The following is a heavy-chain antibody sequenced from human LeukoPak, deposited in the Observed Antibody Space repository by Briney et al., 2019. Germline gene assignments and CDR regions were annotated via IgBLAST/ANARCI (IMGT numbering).Heavy chain of an antibody. V-gene: IGHV3-23*01. CDR1: GITFSDYV. J-gene: IGHJ4*02. CDR3: VKDRGPYYYDSSGYHY. D-gene: IGHD3-22*01. Sequence: PGGSLRLSCAASGITFSDYVMNWVRQTPGKGLEWVSVMDGRGGYTFYADSVKGRFTISRDNSKNTLYLQMSSLRAEDTAVYYCVKDRGPYYYDSSGYHYWGQGTLVTVSS. CDR2: MDGRGGYT.